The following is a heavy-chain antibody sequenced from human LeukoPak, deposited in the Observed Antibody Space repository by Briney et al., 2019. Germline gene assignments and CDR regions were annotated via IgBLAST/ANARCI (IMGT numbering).Heavy chain of an antibody. CDR2: IYYSGST. V-gene: IGHV4-59*01. Sequence: SETLSLTCTVSSGSISSYYWSWIRQPPGKGLEWIRYIYYSGSTNYNPPLKSRVTISVDTSKNQFSLKLNSVTAADTAVYYCARSAKFEDTLDYWGQGTLVTVSS. D-gene: IGHD3-9*01. CDR3: ARSAKFEDTLDY. CDR1: SGSISSYY. J-gene: IGHJ4*02.